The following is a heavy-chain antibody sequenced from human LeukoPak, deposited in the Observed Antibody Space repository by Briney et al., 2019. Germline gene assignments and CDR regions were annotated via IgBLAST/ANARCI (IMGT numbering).Heavy chain of an antibody. D-gene: IGHD3/OR15-3a*01. CDR2: INQDGSQK. J-gene: IGHJ4*02. CDR1: GFTFSTYW. V-gene: IGHV3-7*01. Sequence: GGSLRLSCAASGFTFSTYWMRWVRQAPGKGLEWVAIINQDGSQKYYVDSVKGRFTISRDNAKNSLYLQMDSLRVEDTAVYHCAKDVAWGRMDLWGQGTLATVSS. CDR3: AKDVAWGRMDL.